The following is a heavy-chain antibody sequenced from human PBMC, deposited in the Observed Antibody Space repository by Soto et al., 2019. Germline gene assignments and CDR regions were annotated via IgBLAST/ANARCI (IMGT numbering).Heavy chain of an antibody. CDR2: IYYSGTT. Sequence: SETLSLTCTVSGDSITSNSYFWAWIRQPPGKGLEWIGSIYYSGTTYYNPSLKSRVTISVDTSKNQFSLKLSSVTAADTAVYYCARAIRGVMGTYDYWGQGTLVTVSS. CDR1: GDSITSNSYF. D-gene: IGHD3-10*01. CDR3: ARAIRGVMGTYDY. V-gene: IGHV4-39*01. J-gene: IGHJ4*02.